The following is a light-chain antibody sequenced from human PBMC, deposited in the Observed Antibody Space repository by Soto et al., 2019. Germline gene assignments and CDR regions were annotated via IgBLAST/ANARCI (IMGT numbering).Light chain of an antibody. CDR3: QQEYSTLAT. CDR1: QSVSSN. CDR2: AAS. J-gene: IGKJ5*01. Sequence: DIVLIQSQATLSLSPGERAALPCRASQSVSSNLAWYQQKPGQAPRLLIYAASTLQNGVPSRFTGSGSGTEFTLTITGLQLEDCATYYCQQEYSTLATFGQGTRLEIK. V-gene: IGKV3D-15*02.